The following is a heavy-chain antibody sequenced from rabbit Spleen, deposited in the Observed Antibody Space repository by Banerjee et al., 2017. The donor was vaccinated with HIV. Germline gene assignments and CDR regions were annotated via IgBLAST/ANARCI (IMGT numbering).Heavy chain of an antibody. CDR2: IYTGNGKT. V-gene: IGHV1S45*01. CDR3: ARDAGTNPYIDVYFSL. D-gene: IGHD4-2*01. CDR1: GFDFSSYG. Sequence: QQQLVESGGGLVQPGGSLKLSCKASGFDFSSYGMSWVRQAPGKGLEWIGCIYTGNGKTYYASWAKGRFTISKASSTTVTLQMTSLTAADTATYFCARDAGTNPYIDVYFSLWGPGTLVTVS. J-gene: IGHJ4*01.